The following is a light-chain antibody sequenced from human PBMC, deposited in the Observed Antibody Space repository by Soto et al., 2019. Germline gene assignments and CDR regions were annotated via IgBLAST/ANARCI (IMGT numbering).Light chain of an antibody. CDR3: QCYGSSPPHT. Sequence: EIVLTQSPGTLSLSPGERATLSCRASQSVSNNYLAWYQQKPGQAPRLLISGASSRAAGIPDRFSGSGSGTDFTLTISRLESEDFAVYYCQCYGSSPPHTFGQGTRLEIK. CDR1: QSVSNNY. J-gene: IGKJ5*01. CDR2: GAS. V-gene: IGKV3-20*01.